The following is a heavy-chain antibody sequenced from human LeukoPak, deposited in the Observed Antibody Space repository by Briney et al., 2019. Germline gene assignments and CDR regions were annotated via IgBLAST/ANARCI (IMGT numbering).Heavy chain of an antibody. CDR3: AKLPQLLYYYDSSGYPFDY. J-gene: IGHJ4*02. Sequence: QTGGSLRLSCAASGFTFSSYGMHWVRQAPGRGLEWVAVISYDGSNKYYADSVKGRFTIARDNSKNTLYLQMNSLRAEDTAVYYCAKLPQLLYYYDSSGYPFDYWGQGTLVTVSS. CDR1: GFTFSSYG. CDR2: ISYDGSNK. D-gene: IGHD3-22*01. V-gene: IGHV3-30*18.